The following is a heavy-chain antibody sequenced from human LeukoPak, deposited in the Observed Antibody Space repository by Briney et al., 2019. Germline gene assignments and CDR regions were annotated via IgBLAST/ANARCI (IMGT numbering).Heavy chain of an antibody. J-gene: IGHJ5*02. Sequence: GASVKVSCKASGYTFTGYYMHWVRQAPGQGLEWMGWINPNSGGTNYAQKFQGRVTMTRDTSISTAYMELSRLRSDDTAVYYCASGGIAAAGPVNWFDPWGQGTLVTVSS. V-gene: IGHV1-2*02. CDR1: GYTFTGYY. CDR3: ASGGIAAAGPVNWFDP. D-gene: IGHD6-13*01. CDR2: INPNSGGT.